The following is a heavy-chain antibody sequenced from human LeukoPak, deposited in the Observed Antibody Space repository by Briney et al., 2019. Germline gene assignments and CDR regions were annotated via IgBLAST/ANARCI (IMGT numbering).Heavy chain of an antibody. V-gene: IGHV3-53*01. Sequence: GSLRLSCAASGFTVSSNYMSWVRQAPGKGLEWVSVIYSGGSTYYADSVKGRFTISRDNSKNTLYLQMNSLRAEDTAVYYCARERPGMDYMDAWGKGTTVTVSS. CDR3: ARERPGMDYMDA. CDR1: GFTVSSNY. J-gene: IGHJ6*03. CDR2: IYSGGST.